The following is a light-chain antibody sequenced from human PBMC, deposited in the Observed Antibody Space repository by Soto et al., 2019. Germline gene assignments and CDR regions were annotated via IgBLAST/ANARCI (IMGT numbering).Light chain of an antibody. V-gene: IGKV3-15*01. CDR2: AIS. CDR1: QSISNN. CDR3: QQYDDWPRT. J-gene: IGKJ1*01. Sequence: EIAMTQSPATLSVSSGERVTLSCRASQSISNNLAWYQQKPGQAPRLLIYAISTTATGIPARFSGSGSRTEFTLTISSLQSEDAAVYYCQQYDDWPRTFGRGTKVEIK.